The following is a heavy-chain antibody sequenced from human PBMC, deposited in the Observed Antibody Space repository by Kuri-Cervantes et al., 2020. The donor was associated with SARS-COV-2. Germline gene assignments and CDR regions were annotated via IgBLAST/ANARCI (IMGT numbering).Heavy chain of an antibody. CDR2: ISYDGSNK. D-gene: IGHD5-12*01. CDR1: GFTFSSYA. CDR3: AREFLDIVATTLIYYYYGMDV. Sequence: GESLKISCAASGFTFSSYAMHWVRQAPGKGLEWVAVISYDGSNKYYADSVKGRFTISRDNSKNTLYLQMNSLRAEDTAVYYCAREFLDIVATTLIYYYYGMDVWGQGTTVTVSS. J-gene: IGHJ6*02. V-gene: IGHV3-30-3*01.